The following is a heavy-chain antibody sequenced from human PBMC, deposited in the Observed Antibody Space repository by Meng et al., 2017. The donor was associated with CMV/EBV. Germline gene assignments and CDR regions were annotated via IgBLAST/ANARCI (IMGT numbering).Heavy chain of an antibody. CDR2: IYYSGTT. Sequence: CSGSGVSISSTGHDWSWFRQHPGKGLEWIGYIYYSGTTYYSPSLKSRVTISIDTSKNQFSLKLSSVTAADTAVYYCGRLMGATTADFWGQGTLVTVSS. CDR1: GVSISSTGHD. D-gene: IGHD1-26*01. J-gene: IGHJ4*02. V-gene: IGHV4-31*03. CDR3: GRLMGATTADF.